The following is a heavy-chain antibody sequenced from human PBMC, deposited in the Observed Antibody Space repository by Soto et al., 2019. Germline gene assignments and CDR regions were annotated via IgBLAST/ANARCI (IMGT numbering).Heavy chain of an antibody. D-gene: IGHD3-10*01. Sequence: QVQLVESGGGVVQPGRSLRLSCAASGFTFSSYGMHWVRQAPGKGLEWVAVISYDGSNKYYADSVKGRFTISRDNSKNTLYLQMNSLRAEDTAVYYCAKGSITMVRGVNDAFDIWGQGTMVTVSS. J-gene: IGHJ3*02. CDR3: AKGSITMVRGVNDAFDI. V-gene: IGHV3-30*18. CDR2: ISYDGSNK. CDR1: GFTFSSYG.